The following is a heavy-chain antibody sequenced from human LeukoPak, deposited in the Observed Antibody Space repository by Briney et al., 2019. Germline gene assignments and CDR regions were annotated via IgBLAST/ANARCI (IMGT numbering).Heavy chain of an antibody. CDR1: GYSISSGYY. D-gene: IGHD2-2*01. J-gene: IGHJ5*02. Sequence: SETLSLTCTVSGYSISSGYYWGWIRQPPGKGLEWIGSIYHSGSTYYNPSLKSRVTISVDTSKNQFSLKLSSVTAADTAVYYCASQDGDIVVVPAAIEGRNWFDPWGQGTLVTVSS. CDR2: IYHSGST. V-gene: IGHV4-38-2*02. CDR3: ASQDGDIVVVPAAIEGRNWFDP.